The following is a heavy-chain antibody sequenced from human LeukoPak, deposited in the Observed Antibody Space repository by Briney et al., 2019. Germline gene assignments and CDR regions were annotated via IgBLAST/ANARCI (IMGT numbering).Heavy chain of an antibody. V-gene: IGHV3-23*01. CDR2: ISGSGGST. J-gene: IGHJ4*02. CDR3: AKALGSHIVATMD. D-gene: IGHD5-12*01. Sequence: GGSLRLSCAASGFTFSSYAMSSVRQAPGKGLEWVSAISGSGGSTYYADSVKGRFTITRDNSKNTLYLQMNSLRAEDTPVYYCAKALGSHIVATMDWGQGTLVTVSS. CDR1: GFTFSSYA.